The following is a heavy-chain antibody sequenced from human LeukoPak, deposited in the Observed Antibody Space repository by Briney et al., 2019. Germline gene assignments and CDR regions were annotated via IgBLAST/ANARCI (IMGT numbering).Heavy chain of an antibody. CDR1: GFTFSNYA. CDR2: ISSGGTYE. Sequence: GGSLRLSCAASGFTFSNYAMHWVRQAPGKGLEGVSLISSGGTYEYYADSVKGRFTISRDNSKNTLYLQLNSLRAEDTAVYYCARDSTYYYDSGSSAPHYFDNWGQGTLVTVSS. D-gene: IGHD3-10*01. CDR3: ARDSTYYYDSGSSAPHYFDN. J-gene: IGHJ4*02. V-gene: IGHV3-30*01.